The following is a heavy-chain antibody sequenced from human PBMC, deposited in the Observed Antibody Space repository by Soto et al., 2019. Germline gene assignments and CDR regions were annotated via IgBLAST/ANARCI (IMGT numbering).Heavy chain of an antibody. V-gene: IGHV1-2*04. CDR1: GYTFTGYY. D-gene: IGHD6-13*01. CDR2: INPNSGGT. CDR3: ARGIAAAGRAHDFDY. Sequence: QVQLVQSGAEVKKPGASVKVSCKASGYTFTGYYMHWVRQAPGQGLEWMGWINPNSGGTNYAQKFQGWVTMTRDTSISTAYMELSRLRSDDTAVYYCARGIAAAGRAHDFDYWGQGTLVTVSS. J-gene: IGHJ4*02.